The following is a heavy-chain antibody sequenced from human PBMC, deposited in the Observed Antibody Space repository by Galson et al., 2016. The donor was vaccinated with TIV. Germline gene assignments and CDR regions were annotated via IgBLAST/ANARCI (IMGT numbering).Heavy chain of an antibody. CDR1: GYKFNSYW. CDR3: ARQSENAYDV. J-gene: IGHJ3*01. V-gene: IGHV5-51*01. Sequence: QSGVEVKKPGESLKISCQSSGYKFNSYWIGWVRQMPGKGPEWMGIIYPGDSDSRKSPSFQGQVTMSVDKSINTAYLQLSSLKASDTAMYYCARQSENAYDVWGQGTLVTVSS. CDR2: IYPGDSDS.